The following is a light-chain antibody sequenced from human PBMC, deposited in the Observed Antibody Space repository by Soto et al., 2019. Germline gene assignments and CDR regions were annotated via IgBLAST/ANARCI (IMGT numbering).Light chain of an antibody. CDR1: SSDVGGYNY. J-gene: IGLJ1*01. CDR3: SSYTSSTPLV. V-gene: IGLV2-14*01. CDR2: DVS. Sequence: QSALTQPASVSGSPGQSITISCTGTSSDVGGYNYVSWYQQHPGKAPKLMIYDVSNRPSGVSNRFSGSKSGNTASLTISGLKAEDEAASSCSSYTSSTPLVFGTGTKLTVL.